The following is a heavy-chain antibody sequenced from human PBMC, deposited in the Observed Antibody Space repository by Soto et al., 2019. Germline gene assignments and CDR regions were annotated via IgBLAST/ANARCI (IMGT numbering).Heavy chain of an antibody. V-gene: IGHV1-18*01. CDR3: ARDRYHYYGSGSYPSPHFDY. CDR1: GYTFTSYG. Sequence: ASVKVSCKASGYTFTSYGISCVRQAPGQGLEWMGWISAYNGNTNYAQKLQGRVTMTTDTSTSTAYMELRSLRSDDTAVYYCARDRYHYYGSGSYPSPHFDYWGQGTLVTVSS. J-gene: IGHJ4*02. D-gene: IGHD3-10*01. CDR2: ISAYNGNT.